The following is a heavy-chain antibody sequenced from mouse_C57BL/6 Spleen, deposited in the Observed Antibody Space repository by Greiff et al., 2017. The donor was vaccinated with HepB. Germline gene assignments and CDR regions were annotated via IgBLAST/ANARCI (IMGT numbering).Heavy chain of an antibody. CDR2: IDPSDSET. J-gene: IGHJ4*01. V-gene: IGHV1-52*01. D-gene: IGHD1-1*01. Sequence: QVQLQQPGAELVRPGSSVKLSCKASGYTFTSYWMHWVKQRPIQGLEWIGNIDPSDSETHYNQKFKDKATLTVDKSSSTAYMQLSSLTSEDSAVYYCARDDYYGSSYGYAMDYWGQGTSVTVSS. CDR3: ARDDYYGSSYGYAMDY. CDR1: GYTFTSYW.